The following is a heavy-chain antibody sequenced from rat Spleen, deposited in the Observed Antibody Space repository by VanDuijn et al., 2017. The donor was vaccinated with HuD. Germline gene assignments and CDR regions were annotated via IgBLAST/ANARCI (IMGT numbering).Heavy chain of an antibody. CDR3: ARLDLFPQTPDY. J-gene: IGHJ2*01. V-gene: IGHV5-22*01. D-gene: IGHD3-1*01. Sequence: EVQLVESGGGLVQPGRSLKLSCAASGFTFSDYYMAWVRQAPKKGLEWVASISYEGSSTYYGDSVKGRFTIARDNAKSTLYLQMNSLRSEDTATYYCARLDLFPQTPDYWGQGVMVTVSS. CDR1: GFTFSDYY. CDR2: ISYEGSST.